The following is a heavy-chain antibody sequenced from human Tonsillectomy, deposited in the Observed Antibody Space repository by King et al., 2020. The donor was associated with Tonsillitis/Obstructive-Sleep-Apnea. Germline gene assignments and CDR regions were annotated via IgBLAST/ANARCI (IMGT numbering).Heavy chain of an antibody. V-gene: IGHV4-59*01. J-gene: IGHJ3*02. Sequence: QLQESGPGLVKPSETLSLTCTVSGGSISRYYWSWIRQPPGKGLEWIGYIDYSGSTKYNPSLKSRATPPVDTSKNQSSLRLNSVTAADTAVYYCAREGAVMNAFDIWGQGTMVTVSS. CDR1: GGSISRYY. CDR2: IDYSGST. CDR3: AREGAVMNAFDI. D-gene: IGHD2-8*01.